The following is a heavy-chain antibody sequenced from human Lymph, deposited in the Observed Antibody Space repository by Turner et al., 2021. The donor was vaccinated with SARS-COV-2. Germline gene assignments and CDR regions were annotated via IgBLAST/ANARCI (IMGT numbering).Heavy chain of an antibody. J-gene: IGHJ5*02. D-gene: IGHD2-15*01. CDR2: ISGSGAST. V-gene: IGHV3-23*01. CDR1: GFTFSSYT. CDR3: AKDGYDGIYCGGGSCYSGWFDP. Sequence: EVQLLESGGGLVQPGGSPRPSCGASGFTFSSYTMSWVRQEPGKGLEWGSAISGSGASTYYADSVKGRFTISRDNSKNTLYLQMNSLRVEDTAVYYCAKDGYDGIYCGGGSCYSGWFDPWGQGTLVTVSS.